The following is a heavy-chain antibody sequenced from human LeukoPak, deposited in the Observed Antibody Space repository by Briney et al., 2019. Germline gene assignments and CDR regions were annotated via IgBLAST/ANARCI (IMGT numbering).Heavy chain of an antibody. CDR3: ARASTGHAFDI. CDR1: GGSIRSYY. V-gene: IGHV4-59*01. J-gene: IGHJ3*02. CDR2: MYYSGST. Sequence: PSETLSLTCTVSGGSIRSYYWSWIRQPPGKGLEWIGYMYYSGSTNYNPSLKSRVTISVDTSKNQFSLKLSSVTAADTAVYYCARASTGHAFDIWGQGTMVTVSP. D-gene: IGHD1-14*01.